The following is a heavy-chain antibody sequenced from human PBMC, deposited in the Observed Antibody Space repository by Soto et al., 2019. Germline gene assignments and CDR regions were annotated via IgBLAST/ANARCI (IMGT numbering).Heavy chain of an antibody. CDR1: AGSIRSNY. CDR3: TIGAGWTTYY. CDR2: IHYSEST. V-gene: IGHV4-59*01. Sequence: QVQPRESGPGLVRPSDTLSLTCTVSAGSIRSNYWNWMRQAPGQGLEWLGLIHYSESTNSNPSLKSRVTISLDTSKNQFSLCLSSVTAADTAVYYCTIGAGWTTYYWSQGTRVTVSS. J-gene: IGHJ4*02. D-gene: IGHD6-19*01.